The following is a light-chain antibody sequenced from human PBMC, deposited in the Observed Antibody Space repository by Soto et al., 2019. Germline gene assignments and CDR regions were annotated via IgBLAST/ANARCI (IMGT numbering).Light chain of an antibody. CDR2: EVS. CDR1: SSDVGSYNL. Sequence: HSALNQPASVSGSPGQSITISCTGTSSDVGSYNLVSWYQQHPGKAPKLMIYEVSKRPSGVSNRFSGSKSGNTASLTISGLQAEDEADYYCCSYAGSSTYVFGTGTKVTVL. V-gene: IGLV2-23*02. CDR3: CSYAGSSTYV. J-gene: IGLJ1*01.